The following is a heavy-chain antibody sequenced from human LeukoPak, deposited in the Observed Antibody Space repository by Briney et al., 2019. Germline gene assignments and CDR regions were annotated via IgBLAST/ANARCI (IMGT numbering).Heavy chain of an antibody. J-gene: IGHJ4*02. CDR1: GFTFGSYS. V-gene: IGHV3-48*02. D-gene: IGHD3-16*01. CDR2: ISSSGHTT. CDR3: AIRAIMITFGGVTAPDY. Sequence: PGGSLRLSCAASGFTFGSYSMTWVRQAPGKGLEWLSYISSSGHTTYYADSVKGRFTISRDNAENSLYLQMNSLTDEDTAVYYCAIRAIMITFGGVTAPDYWGQGTLVTVSS.